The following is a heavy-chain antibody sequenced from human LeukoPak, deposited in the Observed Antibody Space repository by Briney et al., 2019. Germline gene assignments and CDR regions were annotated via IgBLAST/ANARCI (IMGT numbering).Heavy chain of an antibody. V-gene: IGHV3-23*01. D-gene: IGHD3-22*01. J-gene: IGHJ3*02. Sequence: GGSLRLSCAASGFTFSSYAMSWVRQAPGKGLEWVSAISGSGGSTYYADSVKGRFTISRDNSKNTLYLQMNSLRAEDTAVYYRAKVNWYYYDSSGYYPSHGAFDIWGQGTMVTVSS. CDR2: ISGSGGST. CDR1: GFTFSSYA. CDR3: AKVNWYYYDSSGYYPSHGAFDI.